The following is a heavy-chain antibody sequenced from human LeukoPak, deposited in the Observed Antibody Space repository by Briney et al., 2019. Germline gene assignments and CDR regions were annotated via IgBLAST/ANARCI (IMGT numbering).Heavy chain of an antibody. D-gene: IGHD4-11*01. CDR2: INHSGST. V-gene: IGHV4-34*01. CDR1: GGSFGGYY. CDR3: ARGLGFRPYRWFDP. Sequence: TSETLSLTCAVYGGSFGGYYWSWIRQPPGKGLEWIGEINHSGSTNYNPSLKSRVTISVDTSKNQFSLKLSSVTAADTAVYYCARGLGFRPYRWFDPWGQGTLVTVSS. J-gene: IGHJ5*02.